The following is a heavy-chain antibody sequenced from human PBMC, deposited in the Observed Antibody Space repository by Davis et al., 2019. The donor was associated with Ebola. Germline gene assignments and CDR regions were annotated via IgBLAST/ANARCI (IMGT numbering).Heavy chain of an antibody. Sequence: SETLSLTCTVSGGSISSYYWSWIRQPPGKGLEWIGYIYYSGSTNYNPSLKSRVTISVDTSKNQFPLKLSSVTAADTAVYYCARHILEGLDWLLYQDAFDIWGKGTMVTVSS. J-gene: IGHJ3*02. CDR3: ARHILEGLDWLLYQDAFDI. CDR2: IYYSGST. V-gene: IGHV4-59*08. CDR1: GGSISSYY. D-gene: IGHD3-9*01.